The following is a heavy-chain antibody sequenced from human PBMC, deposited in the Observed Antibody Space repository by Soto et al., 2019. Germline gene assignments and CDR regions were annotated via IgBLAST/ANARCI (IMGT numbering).Heavy chain of an antibody. CDR2: IKQDGSEK. D-gene: IGHD3-22*01. CDR3: ARGPCISSGYCYYYYGMDV. J-gene: IGHJ6*02. V-gene: IGHV3-7*01. CDR1: GFTFSSYW. Sequence: PGGSLRLSCAASGFTFSSYWMSWVRQAPGKGLEWVANIKQDGSEKYYVDSVKGRFTISRDNAKNSLYLQMNSLRAEDTAVYYCARGPCISSGYCYYYYGMDVWGQGTTVTVSS.